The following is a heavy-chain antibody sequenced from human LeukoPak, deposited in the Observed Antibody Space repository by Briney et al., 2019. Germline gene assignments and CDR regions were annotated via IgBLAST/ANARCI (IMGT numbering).Heavy chain of an antibody. CDR2: ISGSGGST. CDR1: GFTFSSYA. Sequence: GGSLRLSCAASGFTFSSYAMSWVRQAPGKGLEWVSAISGSGGSTYYADSVKGRFAISRDNSKNTLYLQMNSLRAEDTAVYYCANSHPFDWFLLDYWGQGTLVTVSS. J-gene: IGHJ4*02. V-gene: IGHV3-23*01. D-gene: IGHD3-9*01. CDR3: ANSHPFDWFLLDY.